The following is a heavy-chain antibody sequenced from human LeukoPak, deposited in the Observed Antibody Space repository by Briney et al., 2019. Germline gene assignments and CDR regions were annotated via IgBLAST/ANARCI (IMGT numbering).Heavy chain of an antibody. D-gene: IGHD7-27*01. CDR2: ISISSSHI. CDR3: ASDPPWANDAFDI. V-gene: IGHV3-21*01. J-gene: IGHJ3*02. Sequence: GGSLRLSFAASGFTFSSYSMNWVRQAPGKGLEWVSSISISSSHIYYADSVKGRFTISRDNAKNSLYLQMNSLRAEDTAVYYCASDPPWANDAFDIWGRGTMVTVSS. CDR1: GFTFSSYS.